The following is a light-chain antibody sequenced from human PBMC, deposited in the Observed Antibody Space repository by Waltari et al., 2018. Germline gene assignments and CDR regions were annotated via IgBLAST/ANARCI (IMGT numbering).Light chain of an antibody. CDR3: SSYTASPPPVV. CDR2: DVF. CDR1: SRDVGGFNF. Sequence: QSALTQPASVSGSPGQSISISCTGISRDVGGFNFVSWYQQHPGKAPKLMIYDVFNRPSGVSTRFSGSKSDNAASLAISGLQAEDEAVYYCSSYTASPPPVVFGGGTKVTVL. J-gene: IGLJ2*01. V-gene: IGLV2-14*03.